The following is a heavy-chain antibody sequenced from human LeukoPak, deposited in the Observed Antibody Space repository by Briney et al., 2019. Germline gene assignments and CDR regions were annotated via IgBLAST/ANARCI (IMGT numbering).Heavy chain of an antibody. CDR1: GFTFSSYA. Sequence: QSGGSLRLSYAASGFTFSSYAMSWVRQAPGKGLEWVSAISGSGGSTYYADSVKGRFTISRDNSKNTLYLQMNSLRAEDTAVYYCAKSRAYCGGDCYSWNLDYWGQGTLVTVSS. CDR2: ISGSGGST. CDR3: AKSRAYCGGDCYSWNLDY. V-gene: IGHV3-23*01. D-gene: IGHD2-21*02. J-gene: IGHJ4*02.